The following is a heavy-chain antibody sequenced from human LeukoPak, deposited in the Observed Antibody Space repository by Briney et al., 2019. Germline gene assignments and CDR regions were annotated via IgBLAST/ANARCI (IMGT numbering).Heavy chain of an antibody. Sequence: SETLSLTCTVSGGFIGSGGYHWSWIRHTPEKGLEWIGYISASGTTYYNPSLTSRVTISADVSENQFSLMLRFVTAADTAVYFCARDGVGGGLDGYFRIDVWGQGTTVTVSS. V-gene: IGHV4-31*03. D-gene: IGHD2-8*01. CDR2: ISASGTT. CDR1: GGFIGSGGYH. CDR3: ARDGVGGGLDGYFRIDV. J-gene: IGHJ6*02.